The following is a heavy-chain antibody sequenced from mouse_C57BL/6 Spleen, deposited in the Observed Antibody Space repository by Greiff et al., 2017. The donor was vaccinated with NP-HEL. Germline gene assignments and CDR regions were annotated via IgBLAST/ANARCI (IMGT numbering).Heavy chain of an antibody. V-gene: IGHV2-2*01. Sequence: VQLVESGPGLVQPSQSLSITCTVSGFSLTSYGVHWVRQSPGKGLEWLGVIWSGGSTDYNAAFISRLSISKDNSKSQVFFKMNSLQADDTAIYYCARNPLTTVVPYYAMDYWGQGTSVTVSS. CDR1: GFSLTSYG. J-gene: IGHJ4*01. D-gene: IGHD1-1*01. CDR2: IWSGGST. CDR3: ARNPLTTVVPYYAMDY.